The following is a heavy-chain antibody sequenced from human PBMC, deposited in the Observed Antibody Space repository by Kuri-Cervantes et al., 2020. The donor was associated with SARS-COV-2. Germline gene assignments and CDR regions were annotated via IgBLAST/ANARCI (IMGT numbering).Heavy chain of an antibody. J-gene: IGHJ4*02. CDR3: ARVGHDFWSGYYSY. CDR1: GYTFTSYD. CDR2: MNPNSGNT. Sequence: ASVKVSCKASGYTFTSYDINWVRQATGQGLEWMRWMNPNSGNTGYAQKFQGRVTITRNTSISTAYMELSSLRSEDTAVYYCARVGHDFWSGYYSYWGQGTLVTVSS. V-gene: IGHV1-8*03. D-gene: IGHD3-3*01.